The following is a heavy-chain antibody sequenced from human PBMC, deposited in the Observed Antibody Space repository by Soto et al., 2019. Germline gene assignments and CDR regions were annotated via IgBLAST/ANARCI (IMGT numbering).Heavy chain of an antibody. CDR2: ISYDGSNK. D-gene: IGHD3-3*01. CDR1: GFTFSSYA. V-gene: IGHV3-30-3*01. CDR3: ARSSYYDFWSGYYSYYYGMDV. Sequence: QPGGSLRLSCAASGFTFSSYAMHWVRQAPGKGLEWVAVISYDGSNKYYADSVKGRFTISRDNSKNTLYLQMNSLRAEDTAVYYCARSSYYDFWSGYYSYYYGMDVWGQGTTVTVSS. J-gene: IGHJ6*02.